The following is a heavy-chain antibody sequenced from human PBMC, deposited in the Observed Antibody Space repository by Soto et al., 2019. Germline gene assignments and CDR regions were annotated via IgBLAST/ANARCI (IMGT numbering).Heavy chain of an antibody. Sequence: SETLSLTCTVSGGSVSSGSYYWSWIRQPPGKGLEWIGYIYYSGSTNHNPSLKSRVTISVDTSKNQFSLKLSSVTAADTAVYYCAAGYVARFDYWGQGTLVTVSS. V-gene: IGHV4-61*01. D-gene: IGHD5-12*01. CDR3: AAGYVARFDY. CDR2: IYYSGST. CDR1: GGSVSSGSYY. J-gene: IGHJ4*02.